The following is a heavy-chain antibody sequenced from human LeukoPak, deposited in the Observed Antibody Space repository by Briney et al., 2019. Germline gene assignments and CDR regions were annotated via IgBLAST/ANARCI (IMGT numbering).Heavy chain of an antibody. J-gene: IGHJ4*02. CDR1: GFTFSSYA. CDR2: ISGSGGST. Sequence: PGGSLRLSCAASGFTFSSYAMSWVRQAPGKGLEWVSGISGSGGSTYYADSVKGRFTISRDNSKNMMYLQMNSLRAEDTAVYYCAKVRYQLPFVCFDYWGQGTLVTVSS. V-gene: IGHV3-23*01. CDR3: AKVRYQLPFVCFDY. D-gene: IGHD2-2*01.